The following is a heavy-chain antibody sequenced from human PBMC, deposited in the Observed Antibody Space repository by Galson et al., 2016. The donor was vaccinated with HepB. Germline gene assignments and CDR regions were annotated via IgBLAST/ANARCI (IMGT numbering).Heavy chain of an antibody. V-gene: IGHV1-3*01. D-gene: IGHD3-10*01. Sequence: SVKVSCKASRYTFSNYVMNWVRQAPGQSLEWMGWINAGNGKTKYSQKFQGRVTLTRDTSASTAYMELSSLRSEDTALYYCARHYYGSGIAFDIWGQGTMVTVSS. CDR2: INAGNGKT. CDR1: RYTFSNYV. J-gene: IGHJ3*02. CDR3: ARHYYGSGIAFDI.